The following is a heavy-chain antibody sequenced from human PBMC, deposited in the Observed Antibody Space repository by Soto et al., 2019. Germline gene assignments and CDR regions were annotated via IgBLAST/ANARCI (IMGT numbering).Heavy chain of an antibody. J-gene: IGHJ3*02. D-gene: IGHD5-12*01. Sequence: PGGSLRLSCAASGFTFSSYAMHWVRQAPGKGLEWVAVISYDGSNKYYADSAKGRFTISRDNSKNTLYLQMNSLRAEDTVVYYCASSRDGYNPPWDAFDIWGQGTMVTVSS. CDR2: ISYDGSNK. V-gene: IGHV3-30-3*01. CDR1: GFTFSSYA. CDR3: ASSRDGYNPPWDAFDI.